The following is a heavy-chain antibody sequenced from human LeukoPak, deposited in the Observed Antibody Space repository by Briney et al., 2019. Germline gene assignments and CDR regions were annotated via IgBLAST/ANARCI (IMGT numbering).Heavy chain of an antibody. D-gene: IGHD1-1*01. CDR3: ARGHGTAYGYYFDY. V-gene: IGHV4-39*07. Sequence: SETLSLTCTVSGGSISSSSYYWGWIRQPPGKGLEWIGSIYYSGSTYYNPSLKSRVTISVDTSKNQFSLKLSSVTAADTAVYYCARGHGTAYGYYFDYWGQGTLVTVSS. J-gene: IGHJ4*02. CDR1: GGSISSSSYY. CDR2: IYYSGST.